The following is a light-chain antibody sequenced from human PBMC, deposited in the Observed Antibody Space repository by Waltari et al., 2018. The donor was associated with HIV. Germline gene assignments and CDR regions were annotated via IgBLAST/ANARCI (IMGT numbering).Light chain of an antibody. J-gene: IGKJ2*01. CDR2: RAS. Sequence: LVLTQSPGTLSFSPGERATLSCRASRAVPYNYVAWYQHKSGQAPTLLIYRASSTATRVPDRFSGGGSETDFTLTISRLEPEDFAMYYCQQYADSYTFGQGTKLEI. V-gene: IGKV3-20*01. CDR3: QQYADSYT. CDR1: RAVPYNY.